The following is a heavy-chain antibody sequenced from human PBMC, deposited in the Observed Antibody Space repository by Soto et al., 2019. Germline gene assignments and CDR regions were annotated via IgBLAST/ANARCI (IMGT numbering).Heavy chain of an antibody. J-gene: IGHJ6*02. CDR2: ISTTSTFT. Sequence: HLEESGGGLVKPGGSLRLSCAASGFTFSESFMSWIRQAPGKGLEWVSSISTTSTFTDYAASLKGRVTVSRDNSRNALFLQLNSLRDEDTAVYFCARGAVSRQHFYYGFDVWGQGTTVTVSS. CDR1: GFTFSESF. D-gene: IGHD4-17*01. CDR3: ARGAVSRQHFYYGFDV. V-gene: IGHV3-11*06.